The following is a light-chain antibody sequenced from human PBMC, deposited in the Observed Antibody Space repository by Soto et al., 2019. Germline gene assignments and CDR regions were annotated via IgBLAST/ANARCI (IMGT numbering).Light chain of an antibody. CDR1: SSNVGSHF. CDR2: NDN. Sequence: QSVLTQPPSASGTPGQRVTISCSGSSSNVGSHFVYWYQQLPGTAPKPLIYNDNERPSGVPARFSGSKCGTSASLAITGLRSGDESDYYCAAWDDSLSGHYVFGTGTKLTVL. V-gene: IGLV1-47*02. J-gene: IGLJ1*01. CDR3: AAWDDSLSGHYV.